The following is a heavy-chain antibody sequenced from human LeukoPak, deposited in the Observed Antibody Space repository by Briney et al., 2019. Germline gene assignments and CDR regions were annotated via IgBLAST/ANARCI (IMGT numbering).Heavy chain of an antibody. CDR2: ISAYNGNT. CDR1: GYTFTSYG. V-gene: IGHV1-18*01. Sequence: ASVRVSCKASGYTFTSYGISWVRQAPGQGLEWMGWISAYNGNTNYAQKLQGRVTMTTDTSTSTAYMELRSLRSDDTAVYYCARDPAGGDWLFQYYYYYYMDVWGKGTTVTVSS. J-gene: IGHJ6*03. D-gene: IGHD3-9*01. CDR3: ARDPAGGDWLFQYYYYYYMDV.